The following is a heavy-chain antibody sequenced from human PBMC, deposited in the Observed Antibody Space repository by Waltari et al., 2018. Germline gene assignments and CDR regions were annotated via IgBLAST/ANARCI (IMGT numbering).Heavy chain of an antibody. D-gene: IGHD6-19*01. V-gene: IGHV1-18*04. Sequence: QVQLVQSGAEVKKPGASVKVSCKASGYTFTSYGISWVRQAPGQGLEWMGWISAYNGKTNYAEKLQGRVTMTTDTSTSTAYMELRSLRSDDTAVYYCARFRSSGWNYYYYGMDVWGQGTTVTVSS. J-gene: IGHJ6*02. CDR2: ISAYNGKT. CDR3: ARFRSSGWNYYYYGMDV. CDR1: GYTFTSYG.